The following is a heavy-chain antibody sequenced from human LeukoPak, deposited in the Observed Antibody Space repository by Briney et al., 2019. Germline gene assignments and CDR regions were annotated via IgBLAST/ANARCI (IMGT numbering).Heavy chain of an antibody. Sequence: SETLSLTCTVSGGSISSGGYYWSWLRQPPGKGLEWIGYIYHSGSTYYNPSLKSRVTISVDRSKNQFSLKLSSVTAADTAVYYCARVEGGGSSPDWYFDYWGQGTLVTVSS. D-gene: IGHD6-6*01. CDR3: ARVEGGGSSPDWYFDY. CDR2: IYHSGST. J-gene: IGHJ4*02. CDR1: GGSISSGGYY. V-gene: IGHV4-30-2*01.